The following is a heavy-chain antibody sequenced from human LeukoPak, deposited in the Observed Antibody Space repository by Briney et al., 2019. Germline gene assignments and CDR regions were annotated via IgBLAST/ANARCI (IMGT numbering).Heavy chain of an antibody. CDR2: INHSGNT. D-gene: IGHD4-17*01. Sequence: PSETLSLTCTVYGGSFSDFHWSWIRLPPGKGQEWIREINHSGNTNYNPSLKSRVTISIDTSKNQFSLKLSSVTAADTAVYYCARGKVTRDWYFDLWGRGTLVTVSS. CDR1: GGSFSDFH. J-gene: IGHJ2*01. V-gene: IGHV4-34*01. CDR3: ARGKVTRDWYFDL.